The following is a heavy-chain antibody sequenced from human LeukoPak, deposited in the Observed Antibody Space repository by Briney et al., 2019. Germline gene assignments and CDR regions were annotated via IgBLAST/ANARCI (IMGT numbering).Heavy chain of an antibody. V-gene: IGHV1-46*01. CDR3: AKGLGYSYGYAPYFDY. J-gene: IGHJ4*02. D-gene: IGHD5-18*01. CDR2: INPSGGST. CDR1: GYTFTSYY. Sequence: ASVKVSCKASGYTFTSYYMHWVRQAPGQGLEWMGIINPSGGSTSYAQKFQGRVTMTRDTSTSTVYMELSSLRSEDTAVYYCAKGLGYSYGYAPYFDYWGQGTLVTVSS.